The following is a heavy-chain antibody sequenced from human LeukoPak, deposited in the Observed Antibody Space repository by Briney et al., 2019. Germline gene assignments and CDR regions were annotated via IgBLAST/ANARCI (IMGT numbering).Heavy chain of an antibody. CDR2: IYSGGST. CDR1: GFTVSSNY. V-gene: IGHV3-53*01. J-gene: IGHJ4*02. CDR3: ARGPFADYGPDY. Sequence: GGSLRLSCAASGFTVSSNYMSWVRQAPGKGLEWGSVIYSGGSTYYADSVKGRFTISRDNSKNTLYLQMNSRRAEDTAVYYGARGPFADYGPDYWGQGTLVTVSS. D-gene: IGHD4/OR15-4a*01.